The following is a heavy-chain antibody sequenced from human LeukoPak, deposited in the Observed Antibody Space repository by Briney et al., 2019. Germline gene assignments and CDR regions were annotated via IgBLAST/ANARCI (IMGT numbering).Heavy chain of an antibody. CDR1: GFTFSSYS. CDR3: ARDKSRLRYFDWLPRPAYYFDY. D-gene: IGHD3-9*01. V-gene: IGHV3-21*01. Sequence: GWSLTLSCAASGFTFSSYSMYWVRQAPEQGMEWVSSISSSSSYIYYADSVKGRFTISRDNAKNSLYLQMNSLRAEDTAVYYCARDKSRLRYFDWLPRPAYYFDYWGQGTLVTVSS. CDR2: ISSSSSYI. J-gene: IGHJ4*02.